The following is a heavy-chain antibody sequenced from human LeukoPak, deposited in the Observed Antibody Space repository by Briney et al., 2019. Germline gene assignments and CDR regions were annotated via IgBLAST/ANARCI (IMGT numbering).Heavy chain of an antibody. CDR3: ARAGAAAGTPFDY. D-gene: IGHD6-13*01. J-gene: IGHJ4*02. CDR1: GYTFSSYG. V-gene: IGHV1-18*01. Sequence: ASVKVSCRASGYTFSSYGISWVRQAPGQGLEWMGWITSYNGNTKYAQQLQGRVTMTTDTSTGTAYMELRSLRSDDTAVYYCARAGAAAGTPFDYWGQGTLVTVSS. CDR2: ITSYNGNT.